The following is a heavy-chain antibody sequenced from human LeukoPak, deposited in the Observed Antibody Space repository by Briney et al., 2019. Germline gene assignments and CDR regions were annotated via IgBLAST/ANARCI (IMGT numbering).Heavy chain of an antibody. D-gene: IGHD3-10*01. CDR1: GGTFSSYA. CDR2: IIPIFGTA. Sequence: SVKVSCKASGGTFSSYAISWVRQAPGQGLEWMGGIIPIFGTANYAQKFQGRVTITADESTSTAYMELSSLRSEDTAVYYCARDLFVGSGSEDAFDIWGQGTMVTVSS. J-gene: IGHJ3*02. CDR3: ARDLFVGSGSEDAFDI. V-gene: IGHV1-69*13.